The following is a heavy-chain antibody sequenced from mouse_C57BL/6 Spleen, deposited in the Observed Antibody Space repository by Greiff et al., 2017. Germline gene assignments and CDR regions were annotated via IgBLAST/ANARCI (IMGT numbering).Heavy chain of an antibody. D-gene: IGHD1-1*01. CDR2: ISSGGDYI. CDR3: KRDRYYGTKPTWFAD. V-gene: IGHV5-9-1*02. J-gene: IGHJ3*01. CDR1: GFTFSSYA. Sequence: VQGVESGEGLVKPGGSLTLSCAASGFTFSSYAMSWVRQPPEKRLEWVAYISSGGDYIYYADTVKGRFTISRDNARNTLYLQMRSLKSEDTAMYYCKRDRYYGTKPTWFADWGQGTLVTVSA.